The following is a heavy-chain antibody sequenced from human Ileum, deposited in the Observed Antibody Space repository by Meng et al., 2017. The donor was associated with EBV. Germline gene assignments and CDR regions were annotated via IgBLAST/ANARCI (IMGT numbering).Heavy chain of an antibody. D-gene: IGHD2-21*01. CDR1: GYTFTSHG. J-gene: IGHJ4*02. Sequence: QVQVVQSGAEVKGPGASVKVSCKASGYTFTSHGIQWVRQAPGQRLEWMGWINAGDGRSKLSQRFQGRVAVSRDTSATTAYMDLYSLTSEDTAVYYCARTDCSGDCWRIDYWGQGTLVTVSS. CDR3: ARTDCSGDCWRIDY. CDR2: INAGDGRS. V-gene: IGHV1-3*01.